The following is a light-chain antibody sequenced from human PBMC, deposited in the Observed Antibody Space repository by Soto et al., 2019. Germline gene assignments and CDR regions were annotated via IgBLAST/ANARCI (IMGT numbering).Light chain of an antibody. CDR3: HQYYTSPPI. J-gene: IGKJ2*01. V-gene: IGKV4-1*01. Sequence: DIVVTQSPDSLAVSLGERATINCKSSQSVFYTSNNRNYIAWYHQRPGQPPKLLIYWASPREARVPDRFCGSESGTDFALTISSLQAEDVGVYYCHQYYTSPPIFGQRTKLEIK. CDR1: QSVFYTSNNRNY. CDR2: WAS.